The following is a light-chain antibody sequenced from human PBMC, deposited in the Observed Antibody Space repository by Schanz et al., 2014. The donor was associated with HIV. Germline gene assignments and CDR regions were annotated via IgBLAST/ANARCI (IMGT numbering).Light chain of an antibody. J-gene: IGKJ1*01. CDR1: QTIGRL. V-gene: IGKV1-5*03. CDR3: QQYNSYPWT. Sequence: DIQMTQSPSTVSTSVGDRVTITCRASQTIGRLLAWYQQKPGRAPKLLIYQASILETGVPSRFSGSGSGTSFTLTITSLQPDDFATYYCQQYNSYPWTFGQGTKVEIK. CDR2: QAS.